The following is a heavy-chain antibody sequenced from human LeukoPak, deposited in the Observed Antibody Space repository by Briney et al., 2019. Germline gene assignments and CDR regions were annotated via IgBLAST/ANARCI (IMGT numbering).Heavy chain of an antibody. CDR2: INPNSGGT. V-gene: IGHV1-2*02. J-gene: IGHJ5*02. CDR3: ARLKSTISSGWFDP. Sequence: ASVKVSRKASGYTFTGYYMHWVRQAPGQGLEWMGWINPNSGGTSYAQKFQGRVTMTRDTSISTVYMELSRLRSDDTAVYYCARLKSTISSGWFDPWGQGTLVTVSS. CDR1: GYTFTGYY. D-gene: IGHD6-6*01.